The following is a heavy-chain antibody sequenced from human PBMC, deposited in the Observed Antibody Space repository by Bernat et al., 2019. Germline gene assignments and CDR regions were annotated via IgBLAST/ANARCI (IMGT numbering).Heavy chain of an antibody. CDR2: INPHSGAT. V-gene: IGHV1-2*02. CDR1: GYTFTDYY. J-gene: IGHJ4*02. CDR3: ARDRGDVAIV. D-gene: IGHD2-21*02. Sequence: QVQLVQSGAEVKKPAASVKVSCKASGYTFTDYYIHLLRQAPGKGLEWMGWINPHSGATNYAQKFQYRVTMTRDTSMSTANMERRRMGSDDGAVYYGARDRGDVAIVWGQGTLVTVSS.